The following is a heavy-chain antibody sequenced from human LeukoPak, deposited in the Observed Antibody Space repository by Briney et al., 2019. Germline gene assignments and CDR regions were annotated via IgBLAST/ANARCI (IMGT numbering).Heavy chain of an antibody. Sequence: SETLSLTCAVSGGPISSSNWWSWVRQPPGKGLEWIGEIYHSGSTNYNPSLKSRVTISVDKSKNQFSLKLSSVTAADTAVYYCARDAFGYSSSWYEVDYWGQGTLVTVSS. J-gene: IGHJ4*02. D-gene: IGHD6-13*01. CDR1: GGPISSSNW. V-gene: IGHV4-4*02. CDR2: IYHSGST. CDR3: ARDAFGYSSSWYEVDY.